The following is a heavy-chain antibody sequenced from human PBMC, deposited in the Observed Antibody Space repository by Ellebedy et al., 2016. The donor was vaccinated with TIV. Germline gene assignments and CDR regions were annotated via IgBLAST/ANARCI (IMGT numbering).Heavy chain of an antibody. CDR3: ARDANWGFGWFDP. CDR1: GYSISSDYY. J-gene: IGHJ5*02. Sequence: MPSETLSLTCTVSGYSISSDYYWGWIRQPPGKGLEWIGSIYHTGRTYYSPSPKSRVTISVDTSKNQFSLKLTSVTAADTAVYYCARDANWGFGWFDPWGQGTLVTVSS. CDR2: IYHTGRT. V-gene: IGHV4-38-2*02. D-gene: IGHD7-27*01.